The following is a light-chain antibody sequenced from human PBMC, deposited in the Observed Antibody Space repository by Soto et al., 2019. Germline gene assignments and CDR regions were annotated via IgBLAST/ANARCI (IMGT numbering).Light chain of an antibody. Sequence: EIVMTQSPATLSVSPGETTTLSCRASQSVAGNLAWYQQKPGQPPRLLIYGVSTRATGVPARFSGSGSETDFSLTISSLQIEDFALYYCQQRSNWPITFGQGTRLEIK. CDR3: QQRSNWPIT. CDR2: GVS. J-gene: IGKJ5*01. CDR1: QSVAGN. V-gene: IGKV3-15*01.